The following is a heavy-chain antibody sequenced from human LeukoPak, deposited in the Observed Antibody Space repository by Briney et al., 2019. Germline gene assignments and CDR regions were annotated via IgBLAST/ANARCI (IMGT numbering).Heavy chain of an antibody. V-gene: IGHV1-69*06. CDR3: ARDGPLPLGLNWFDP. J-gene: IGHJ5*02. Sequence: GASVKVSCKASGGTFSSYAISWVRQAPGQGLEWMGGIIPIFGTANYAQKFQGRVTITADKSTSTAYMELSSLRSEDTAVYYCARDGPLPLGLNWFDPWGQGTLVTVSS. CDR1: GGTFSSYA. D-gene: IGHD5/OR15-5a*01. CDR2: IIPIFGTA.